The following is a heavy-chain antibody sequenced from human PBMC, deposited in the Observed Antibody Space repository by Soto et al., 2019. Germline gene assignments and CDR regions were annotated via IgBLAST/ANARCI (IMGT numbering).Heavy chain of an antibody. CDR2: IYYSGST. Sequence: PSETLSLTFTVSGGSISSYYWTWIRQPPGKGLEWIGYIYYSGSTKYKLSLKSRVTISVDTPNNQFSLKLGSVTAADTAVYYCARATGITGTTTPFQHWGQGTLVTVSS. J-gene: IGHJ1*01. CDR3: ARATGITGTTTPFQH. V-gene: IGHV4-59*01. D-gene: IGHD1-7*01. CDR1: GGSISSYY.